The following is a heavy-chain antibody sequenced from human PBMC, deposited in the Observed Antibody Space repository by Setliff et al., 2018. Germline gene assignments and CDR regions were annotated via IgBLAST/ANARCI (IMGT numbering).Heavy chain of an antibody. D-gene: IGHD2-2*01. CDR3: ARGIISYASWAPNKHAYYYYMDV. CDR2: IAPNGGVT. Sequence: ASVKVSCKASGYTFTAYYIHWVRQAPGQGLEWMGRIAPNGGVTSYAQKFQGRVTMTRDTSISTAYMELNRVRSDDTAIYYCARGIISYASWAPNKHAYYYYMDVWGNGTTVTVSS. V-gene: IGHV1-2*06. J-gene: IGHJ6*03. CDR1: GYTFTAYY.